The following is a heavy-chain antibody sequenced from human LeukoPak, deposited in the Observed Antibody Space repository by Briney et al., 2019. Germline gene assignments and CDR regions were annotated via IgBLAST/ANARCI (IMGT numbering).Heavy chain of an antibody. J-gene: IGHJ6*03. CDR1: GFTFSSYW. Sequence: GGSLRLSCAASGFTFSSYWMSWVRQAPGKGLEWVANIKQDGSEKYYVNFVKGRITISRDNAKNSLYLQMNSLRAEDTAVYYCARDRLPTFYYYYMDVWGKGTTVAVSS. V-gene: IGHV3-7*01. CDR2: IKQDGSEK. D-gene: IGHD2/OR15-2a*01. CDR3: ARDRLPTFYYYYMDV.